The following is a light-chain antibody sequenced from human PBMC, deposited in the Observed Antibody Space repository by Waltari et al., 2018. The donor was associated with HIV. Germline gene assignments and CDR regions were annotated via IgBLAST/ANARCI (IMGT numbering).Light chain of an antibody. V-gene: IGLV2-8*01. J-gene: IGLJ2*01. CDR1: SSDVGGYNY. Sequence: QSALTQPPSASGSPGQSVTISCTGTSSDVGGYNYVSWYQQHPGKAPKLMIYEVSKRPSGVPDRFCGSGSGNTASLTVSGLQAEDEADYYCSSYTGSDNLVFGGGTKLTVL. CDR2: EVS. CDR3: SSYTGSDNLV.